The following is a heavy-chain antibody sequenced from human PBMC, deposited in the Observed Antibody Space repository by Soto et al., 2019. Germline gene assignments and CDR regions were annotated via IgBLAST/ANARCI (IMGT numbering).Heavy chain of an antibody. V-gene: IGHV4-39*07. CDR3: ARGISGGRHFDY. J-gene: IGHJ4*02. CDR1: GGSISSYY. CDR2: FFIGGNT. D-gene: IGHD2-15*01. Sequence: SETLSLTCTVAGGSISSYYWGWMRQPPGKGLEWIASFFIGGNTYYNPSLKSRVTISVDKSKNQFSLKLSSVTAADTAVYYCARGISGGRHFDYWGQGTLVTVSS.